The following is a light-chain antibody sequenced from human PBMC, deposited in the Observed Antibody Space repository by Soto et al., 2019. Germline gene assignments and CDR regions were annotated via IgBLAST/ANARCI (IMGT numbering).Light chain of an antibody. CDR2: LGS. CDR3: MQALQTPPT. Sequence: DVVMTQSPLSLPVTLGQPASISCRSSQSLLHSNGYKYLDWYLQTPGQSPQLLIYLGSNRASGVPDRFSGSGSGTDFTLKISRVEAEDVGVDDGMQALQTPPTFGQGTRLEIK. V-gene: IGKV2-28*01. J-gene: IGKJ5*01. CDR1: QSLLHSNGYKY.